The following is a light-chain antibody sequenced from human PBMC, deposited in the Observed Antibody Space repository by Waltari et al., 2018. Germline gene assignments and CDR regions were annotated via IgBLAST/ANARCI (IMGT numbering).Light chain of an antibody. V-gene: IGLV2-14*01. CDR3: SSYTTTNTFV. CDR2: DVT. CDR1: TTDVGAYDF. Sequence: QSALTQPASVSGSPGQSITISCTGSTTDVGAYDFVAWYQQHPAKAPLLMVFDVTHRPSGISNRFSGSKSGDTASLTISGLQAEDEAYYYCSSYTTTNTFVFGTGTNVTVV. J-gene: IGLJ1*01.